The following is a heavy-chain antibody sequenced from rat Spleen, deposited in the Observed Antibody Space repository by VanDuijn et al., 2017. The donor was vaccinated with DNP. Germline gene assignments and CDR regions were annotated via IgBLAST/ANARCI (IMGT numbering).Heavy chain of an antibody. V-gene: IGHV1-43*01. Sequence: QVQLQQSGTELAKPGSSVRISCEASGYTFTSNYIGRIKQTTGQDLQYIGFIHTGSGGTSYNEKFRGKATFTVDKSSRTAFMQLSSLTPDDSAVYDCANGGNGILFAFWGQVTLVTVSS. CDR1: GYTFTSNY. J-gene: IGHJ3*01. D-gene: IGHD1-1*01. CDR2: IHTGSGGT. CDR3: ANGGNGILFAF.